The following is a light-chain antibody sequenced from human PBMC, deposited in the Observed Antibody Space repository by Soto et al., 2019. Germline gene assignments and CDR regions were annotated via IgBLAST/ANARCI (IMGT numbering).Light chain of an antibody. V-gene: IGLV2-14*01. CDR1: SSDVGVYNY. CDR3: SSYTSSGTYV. J-gene: IGLJ1*01. Sequence: QSVLTQTASVSGSPGQSITISCTGTSSDVGVYNYVSWYQQHPGKAPKLMIYEVSNRPSGVSNRFSGSKSGNTASLTISGLQAEDEADYYCSSYTSSGTYVFGTGTKVTVL. CDR2: EVS.